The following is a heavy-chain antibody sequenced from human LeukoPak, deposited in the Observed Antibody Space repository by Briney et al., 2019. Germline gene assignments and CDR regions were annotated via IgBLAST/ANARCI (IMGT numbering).Heavy chain of an antibody. CDR2: ISSDGRIT. CDR3: ARVSGWYWFDN. CDR1: GLTFRSYA. D-gene: IGHD6-19*01. J-gene: IGHJ4*02. V-gene: IGHV3-64*01. Sequence: GGSLRLSCAASGLTFRSYAMHWVRQAPGKGLEYVSAISSDGRITYYANSVKGRFTISRDNTKNTLYLQMGSLRAEDMAVYYCARVSGWYWFDNWGQGTLVTVSS.